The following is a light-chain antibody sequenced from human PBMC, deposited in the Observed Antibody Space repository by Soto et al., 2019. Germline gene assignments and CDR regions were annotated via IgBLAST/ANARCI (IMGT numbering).Light chain of an antibody. J-gene: IGKJ1*01. CDR1: QSVSSN. CDR2: GAS. Sequence: EIVMTQSPATLSVSPGERATLSCRASQSVSSNLAWYQQKPGQAPRLLIYGASTRATGIPARFSGSGSGTEFTLTISSLQSYYFAVYYCQQYNNWPLLFGQGTKVDIK. CDR3: QQYNNWPLL. V-gene: IGKV3-15*01.